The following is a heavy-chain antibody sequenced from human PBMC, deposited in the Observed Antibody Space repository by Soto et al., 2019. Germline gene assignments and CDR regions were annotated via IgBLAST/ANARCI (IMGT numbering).Heavy chain of an antibody. Sequence: QVQLVESGGGVVQPGRSLRLSCAASGFTFSSYAMHWVRQAPGKGLEWVAVISYDGSNKYYADSVKGRFNISRDNSKNTLYLQMNSLRAEDTAVYYCAIDLTVTTSLDYWGQGTLVTVSS. CDR1: GFTFSSYA. CDR2: ISYDGSNK. V-gene: IGHV3-30-3*01. CDR3: AIDLTVTTSLDY. J-gene: IGHJ4*02. D-gene: IGHD4-17*01.